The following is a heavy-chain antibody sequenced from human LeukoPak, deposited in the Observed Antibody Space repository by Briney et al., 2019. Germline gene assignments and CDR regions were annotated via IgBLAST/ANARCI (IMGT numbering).Heavy chain of an antibody. J-gene: IGHJ5*02. CDR1: GGSISSSSYY. CDR3: AQETVTNPT. Sequence: PSETLSLTCTVSGGSISSSSYYWGWIRQPPGKGLEWIGSVYYSGSTYYNPSLKSRVTISVDTSKNQFSLKLSSVTAADTAVYYCAQETVTNPTWGQGTLVTVSS. V-gene: IGHV4-39*01. D-gene: IGHD4-17*01. CDR2: VYYSGST.